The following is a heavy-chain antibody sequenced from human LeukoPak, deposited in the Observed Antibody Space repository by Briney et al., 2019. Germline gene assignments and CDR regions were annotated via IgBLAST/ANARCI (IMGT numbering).Heavy chain of an antibody. J-gene: IGHJ3*02. CDR1: GYTFTSYY. Sequence: ASVKVSCKASGYTFTSYYMHWVRQAPGQGLEWMGIINPSGGSTSYAQKFQGRVTMTRDTSTSTVYMELSSLRSEDTAVYYCARARCSGGSCYVRDAFDIWGQGTMVTVSP. CDR3: ARARCSGGSCYVRDAFDI. V-gene: IGHV1-46*01. CDR2: INPSGGST. D-gene: IGHD2-15*01.